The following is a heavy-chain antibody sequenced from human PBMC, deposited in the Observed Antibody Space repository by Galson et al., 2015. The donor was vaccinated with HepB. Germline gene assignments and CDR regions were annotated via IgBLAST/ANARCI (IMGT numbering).Heavy chain of an antibody. D-gene: IGHD6-19*01. CDR1: GFTFSSYA. V-gene: IGHV3-30-3*01. CDR2: ISYDGSNK. J-gene: IGHJ4*02. CDR3: ARDQLNSGWAFDY. Sequence: SLRLSCAASGFTFSSYAMHWVRQAPGKGLEWVAVISYDGSNKYYADSVKGRFTISRDNSKNTLYLQMNSLRAEDTAVYYCARDQLNSGWAFDYWGQGTLVTVSS.